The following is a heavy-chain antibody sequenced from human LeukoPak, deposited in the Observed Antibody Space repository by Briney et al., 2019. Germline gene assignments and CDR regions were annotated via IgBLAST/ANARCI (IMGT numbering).Heavy chain of an antibody. CDR3: ARDPTVTTIGTYYGMDV. Sequence: PSETLSLTCTVSGGSISSYYWSWIRQPPGKGLEWIGYIYYSGSTNYNPSLKSRVTISVDTSKNQFSLKLSSVTAADTAVYYCARDPTVTTIGTYYGMDVWGQGTTVTVSS. CDR2: IYYSGST. CDR1: GGSISSYY. D-gene: IGHD4-17*01. V-gene: IGHV4-59*12. J-gene: IGHJ6*02.